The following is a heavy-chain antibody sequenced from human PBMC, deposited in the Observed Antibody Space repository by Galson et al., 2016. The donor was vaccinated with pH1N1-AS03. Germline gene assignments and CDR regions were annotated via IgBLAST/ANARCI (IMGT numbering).Heavy chain of an antibody. CDR1: GFTFSNYW. CDR3: ARSQYPGTPSGGLDV. CDR2: IKQDGSET. D-gene: IGHD2-15*01. V-gene: IGHV3-7*01. Sequence: SLRLSCAASGFTFSNYWMTWVRQAPGKGLEWVANIKQDGSETYYVDSVKGRFTISRDNAKDSLYLQMNSLRADDTAVYYCARSQYPGTPSGGLDVWGQGTTVTVSS. J-gene: IGHJ6*02.